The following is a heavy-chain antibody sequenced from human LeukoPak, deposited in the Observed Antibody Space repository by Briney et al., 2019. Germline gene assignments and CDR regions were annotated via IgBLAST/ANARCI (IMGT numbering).Heavy chain of an antibody. J-gene: IGHJ5*02. D-gene: IGHD3-10*01. CDR2: IYYSGST. Sequence: SETLSPTCTVSGGSISSSSYYWGWIRQPPGKGLEWIGSIYYSGSTYYNPSLKSRVTISVDTSKNQFSLKLSSVTAADTAVYYCARQITMVRGVTVTDWFDPWGQGTLVTVSS. V-gene: IGHV4-39*01. CDR1: GGSISSSSYY. CDR3: ARQITMVRGVTVTDWFDP.